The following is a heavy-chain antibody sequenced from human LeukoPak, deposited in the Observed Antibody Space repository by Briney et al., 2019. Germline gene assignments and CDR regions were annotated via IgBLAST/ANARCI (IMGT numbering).Heavy chain of an antibody. CDR2: IYHSGST. V-gene: IGHV4-59*01. D-gene: IGHD6-13*01. CDR1: GGSISSYY. CDR3: ARGYSSSWPYDAFDI. Sequence: SETLSLTCTVSGGSISSYYWSWIRQPPGKGLEWIGYIYHSGSTNYNPSLKSRVTISVDTSKNQFSLKLSSVTAADTAVYYCARGYSSSWPYDAFDIWGQGTMVTVSS. J-gene: IGHJ3*02.